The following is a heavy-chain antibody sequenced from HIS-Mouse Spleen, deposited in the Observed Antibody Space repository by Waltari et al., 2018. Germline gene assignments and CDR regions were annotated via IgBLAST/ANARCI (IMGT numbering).Heavy chain of an antibody. CDR2: ISYDGSNK. V-gene: IGHV3-30*18. Sequence: QVQLVDPGGGVVQPGRSLRLSCHASGLSFSTDGMHWVRQAPGKGLEWVAVISYDGSNKYYADSVKGRFSISRDNSKNTLYLQMNSLRAEDTAVYYCAKASSGWLDYWGQGTLVTVSS. CDR1: GLSFSTDG. D-gene: IGHD6-19*01. J-gene: IGHJ4*02. CDR3: AKASSGWLDY.